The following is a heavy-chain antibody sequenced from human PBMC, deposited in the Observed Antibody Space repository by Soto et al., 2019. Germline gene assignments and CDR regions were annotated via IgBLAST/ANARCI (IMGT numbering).Heavy chain of an antibody. CDR2: IYHSGNT. CDR3: AREGGYNSPNAFDI. D-gene: IGHD6-13*01. Sequence: QVQLQESGPRLVKPSQTLSLTCTVSGGSISSAGYYWSWIRQHPGKGLEWTGYIYHSGNTHYNPSLKSRLTILVDTSKNQFSLRLSSATAADTAVYYCAREGGYNSPNAFDIWGQGTMVTVSS. CDR1: GGSISSAGYY. V-gene: IGHV4-31*03. J-gene: IGHJ3*02.